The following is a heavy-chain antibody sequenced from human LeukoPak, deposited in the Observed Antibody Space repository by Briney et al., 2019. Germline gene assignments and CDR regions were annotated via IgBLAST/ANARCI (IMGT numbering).Heavy chain of an antibody. J-gene: IGHJ4*02. CDR2: ISGRGGST. CDR1: GFTFSSYA. D-gene: IGHD1-26*01. V-gene: IGHV3-23*01. CDR3: AKASDIAGGDFDY. Sequence: PGGSLRLSCAASGFTFSSYAMNCVRQAPGKGLEWVSFISGRGGSTYYADSVKGRFTISRDNSKNTLYLQMDSLRAEDTAVYYCAKASDIAGGDFDYWGQGTLVTVSS.